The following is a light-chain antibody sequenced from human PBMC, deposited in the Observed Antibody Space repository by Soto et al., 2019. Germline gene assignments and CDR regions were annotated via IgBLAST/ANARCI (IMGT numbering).Light chain of an antibody. J-gene: IGKJ1*01. CDR1: QSVSNNY. CDR2: GAS. CDR3: HQYGSSPPT. V-gene: IGKV3-20*01. Sequence: EIVLTQSQGTLSLSPGETATLSCRASQSVSNNYLAWYHRKPGQAPRLLIYGASYRATDIPGRFSGSGSGTDFTLTITRLEPEDFAVYYCHQYGSSPPTFGQGTKVEIK.